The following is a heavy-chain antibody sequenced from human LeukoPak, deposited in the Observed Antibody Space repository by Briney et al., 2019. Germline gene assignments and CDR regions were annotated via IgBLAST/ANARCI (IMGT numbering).Heavy chain of an antibody. CDR1: GGSISSHY. CDR3: ARGDGYDILTGYPLYFDY. CDR2: IYYSGST. V-gene: IGHV4-59*11. J-gene: IGHJ4*02. D-gene: IGHD3-9*01. Sequence: SETLSLTCIVSGGSISSHYWSWIRQPPGKGLECIGNIYYSGSTNYNPSLKSRVTISVDTSKNQFSLKLSSVTAADTAVYYCARGDGYDILTGYPLYFDYWGQGTLVTVSS.